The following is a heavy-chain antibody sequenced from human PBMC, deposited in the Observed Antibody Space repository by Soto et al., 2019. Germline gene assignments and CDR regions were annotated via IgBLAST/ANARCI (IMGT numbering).Heavy chain of an antibody. Sequence: SETLSLTCTVSGGSISSYYWSWIRQPPGKGLEWIGYIYFRGTTNYNPSLKSRVTISVDRSKNQFSLKLSSVTAADTAVYYCARHLRGGLYSSHPPLGFQHWGQGTLVTVSS. J-gene: IGHJ1*01. CDR3: ARHLRGGLYSSHPPLGFQH. CDR1: GGSISSYY. CDR2: IYFRGTT. D-gene: IGHD6-13*01. V-gene: IGHV4-59*08.